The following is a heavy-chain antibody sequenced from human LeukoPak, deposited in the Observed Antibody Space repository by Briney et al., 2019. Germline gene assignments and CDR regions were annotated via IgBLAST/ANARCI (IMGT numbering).Heavy chain of an antibody. J-gene: IGHJ4*02. CDR3: VRGSGSWGPFGY. Sequence: SETLSLTCTVSGGSINGYYWSWIRQPPGQGLEWFGYIYYNGRANYNPSLESRVSISVDTSKNRFSLKVTSVTAADTAMYYCVRGSGSWGPFGYLGQGTLVFVSS. CDR1: GGSINGYY. CDR2: IYYNGRA. D-gene: IGHD6-13*01. V-gene: IGHV4-59*01.